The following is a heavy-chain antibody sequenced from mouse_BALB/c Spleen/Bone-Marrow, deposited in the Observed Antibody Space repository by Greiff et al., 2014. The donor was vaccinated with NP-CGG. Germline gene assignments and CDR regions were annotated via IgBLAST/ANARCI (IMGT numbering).Heavy chain of an antibody. J-gene: IGHJ1*01. CDR1: GYTFTTYW. D-gene: IGHD2-4*01. Sequence: LEESGAELAKPGASVKMSCKASGYTFTTYWIHWVKQRPGQGLEWIRYINPSTGNTEYNQKFRDRATLTADKSSSTPYMQLSSLTSEDSAVYYCARGLRDWYFDVWGAGTTVTVSS. CDR3: ARGLRDWYFDV. CDR2: INPSTGNT. V-gene: IGHV1-7*01.